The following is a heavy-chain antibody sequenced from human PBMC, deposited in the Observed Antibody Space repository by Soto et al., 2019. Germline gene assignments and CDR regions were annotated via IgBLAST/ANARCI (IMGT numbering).Heavy chain of an antibody. D-gene: IGHD5-12*01. CDR2: ISDGGRT. V-gene: IGHV3-53*02. CDR3: SRDHTSGGYDF. Sequence: DGQVVETGGGLSRPGGSLRISCAASGLSVNNIYMSWVRQAPGKGLECVSTISDGGRTYYSGSVKGRFTVSRDSSKNTLSLHMSSLRVEDTAVYYCSRDHTSGGYDFRGRGTLVTVSS. CDR1: GLSVNNIY. J-gene: IGHJ4*02.